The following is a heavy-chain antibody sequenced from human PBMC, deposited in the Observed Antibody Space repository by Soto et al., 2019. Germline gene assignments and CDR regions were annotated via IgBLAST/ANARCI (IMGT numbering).Heavy chain of an antibody. V-gene: IGHV1-2*02. CDR3: ARERRNYYYGMDV. CDR1: GYTFTGYY. CDR2: IKPNSGGT. J-gene: IGHJ6*02. Sequence: QVQLVQSGAEVKKPGASVKVSCEASGYTFTGYYMHWVRQAPGQGLEWMGWIKPNSGGTNYAQKFQGRVTMTRDTSISTAHMELSRLRSHDTAVYYCARERRNYYYGMDVCGQGTTVTVSS.